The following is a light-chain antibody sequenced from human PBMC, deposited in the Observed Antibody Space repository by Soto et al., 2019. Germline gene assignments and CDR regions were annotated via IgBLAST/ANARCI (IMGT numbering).Light chain of an antibody. V-gene: IGLV2-14*03. Sequence: QSALTQPASVSGSPGQSITISCSGTSSDIGAYEYVSWYQQHPGKPPKLMIYNINNRPSGVTYRFSGSKSGNTASLTISRLQTADEADYYCLSHKTSRTYVFGPGTKFTVL. CDR1: SSDIGAYEY. CDR3: LSHKTSRTYV. J-gene: IGLJ1*01. CDR2: NIN.